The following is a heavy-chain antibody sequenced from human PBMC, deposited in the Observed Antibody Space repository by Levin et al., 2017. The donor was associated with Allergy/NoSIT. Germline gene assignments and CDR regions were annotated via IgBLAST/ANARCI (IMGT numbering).Heavy chain of an antibody. CDR1: GFTFSNYA. CDR2: ISDDGSSE. J-gene: IGHJ4*02. Sequence: GGSLRLSCAASGFTFSNYAMHWVRQAPGKGLEWVGVISDDGSSEFYIDSVTGRFTISRDNSKNRLYLQMDSLRAEDTALYYCVREIAEEGTWGQGTLVIVSS. V-gene: IGHV3-30-3*01. D-gene: IGHD1-1*01. CDR3: VREIAEEGT.